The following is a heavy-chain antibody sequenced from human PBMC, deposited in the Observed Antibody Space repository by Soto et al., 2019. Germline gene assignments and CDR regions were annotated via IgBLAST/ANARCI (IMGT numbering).Heavy chain of an antibody. Sequence: QVQLQESGPGLVKPSGTLSLTCAVSGVSISSSNWWSWDRQPPVKRLQWIEAIYHSGSTDYNPSVKSRVTISADKSQIQPPRQLSSVTAAETAVYCCARVSVSEYYGMCAWGQGTTVTVYS. D-gene: IGHD6-19*01. V-gene: IGHV4-4*01. CDR3: ARVSVSEYYGMCA. CDR2: IYHSGST. J-gene: IGHJ6*02. CDR1: GVSISSSNW.